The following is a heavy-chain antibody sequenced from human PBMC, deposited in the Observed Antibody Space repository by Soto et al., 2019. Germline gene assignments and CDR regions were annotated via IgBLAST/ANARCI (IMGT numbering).Heavy chain of an antibody. CDR3: VVYVRYFDY. D-gene: IGHD3-10*02. V-gene: IGHV3-23*01. CDR1: GFTFSSYA. Sequence: EVQLLESGGGLVQPGGSLRLSCAASGFTFSSYAMSWVRQAPGKGLEWVSTITTSGGSTYYADSVKGRFTISRDNSKNTLYLQMNSLRAEDTAVYYCVVYVRYFDYWGQGTLVTVSS. J-gene: IGHJ4*02. CDR2: ITTSGGST.